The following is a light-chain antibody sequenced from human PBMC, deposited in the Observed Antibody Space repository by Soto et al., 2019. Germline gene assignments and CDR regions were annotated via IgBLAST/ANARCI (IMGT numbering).Light chain of an antibody. J-gene: IGKJ2*01. Sequence: EIVMIQSPVTLSVSPGERATLSCRASQSVSSNLAWYQQKPGQAPRLLIYGASTRATGIPARFSGSGSGTEFTLTISSLQSEDFAVYYCQQYNNWPPYTFGQGTKVDIK. V-gene: IGKV3-15*01. CDR2: GAS. CDR1: QSVSSN. CDR3: QQYNNWPPYT.